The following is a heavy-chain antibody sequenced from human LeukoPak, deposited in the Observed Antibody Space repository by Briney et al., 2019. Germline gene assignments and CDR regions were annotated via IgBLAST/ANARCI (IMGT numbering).Heavy chain of an antibody. CDR2: ISYDGSNK. CDR3: ARDYMMVNWFDP. J-gene: IGHJ5*02. D-gene: IGHD2-8*01. Sequence: PGRSLRLSCAASGFTFSSYAMHWVRQAPGKGLEWVAVISYDGSNKYYADSVKGRFTISRDNSKNTLYLQMNSLRAEGTAVYYCARDYMMVNWFDPWGQGTLVTVSS. V-gene: IGHV3-30-3*01. CDR1: GFTFSSYA.